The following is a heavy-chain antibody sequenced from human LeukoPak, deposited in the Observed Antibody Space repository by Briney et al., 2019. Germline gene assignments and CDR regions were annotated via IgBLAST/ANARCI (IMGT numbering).Heavy chain of an antibody. CDR2: IYYSGST. D-gene: IGHD3-10*01. Sequence: SETLSLTCAVYGGSFSSYYWGWIRQPPGKGLEWIGSIYYSGSTYYNPSLKSRVTISVDTSKNQFSLKLSSVTAADTAVYYCARLSVLLWFGGFDYWGQGTLVTVSS. J-gene: IGHJ4*02. CDR1: GGSFSSYY. CDR3: ARLSVLLWFGGFDY. V-gene: IGHV4-39*01.